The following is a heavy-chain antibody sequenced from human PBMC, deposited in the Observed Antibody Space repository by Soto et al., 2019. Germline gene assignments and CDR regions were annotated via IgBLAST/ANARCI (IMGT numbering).Heavy chain of an antibody. D-gene: IGHD3-22*01. CDR1: GDSVSRGHYY. CDR3: AREGGSYDSGGYLIRGAFDI. Sequence: PSETLSLTCTVSGDSVSRGHYYWTWIRQPPGKGLEWIGYFYSVGSSDYNPSLKSRVTSSLETSKNQFYLHLTSVTAADTAVYYCAREGGSYDSGGYLIRGAFDIWGQGTMVTVSS. V-gene: IGHV4-61*01. CDR2: FYSVGSS. J-gene: IGHJ3*02.